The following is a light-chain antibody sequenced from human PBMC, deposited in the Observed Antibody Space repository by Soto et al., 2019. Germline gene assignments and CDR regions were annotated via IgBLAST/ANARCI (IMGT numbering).Light chain of an antibody. CDR1: NIGSKS. J-gene: IGLJ1*01. CDR3: QVWDKRSDQYV. Sequence: SYELTQPPSVSVAPGQTARITCGGNNIGSKSVNWYQQRPGQAPVLVVFDDSDRPSGIPERFSGSNSGDTATLTISRVEAGDEADYYCQVWDKRSDQYVFGTGTKVTVL. V-gene: IGLV3-21*02. CDR2: DDS.